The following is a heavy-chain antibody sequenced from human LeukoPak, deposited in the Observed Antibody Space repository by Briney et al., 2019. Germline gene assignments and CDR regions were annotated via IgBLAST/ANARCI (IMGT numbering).Heavy chain of an antibody. CDR2: INPSGGST. Sequence: ASVKVSCKASGYTFTSYYMHWVRQAPGQGLEWMGIINPSGGSTSYAQKFQGRVTMTRDTSTSTVYMELSSLRSEDTAVYYCTRVPNEAGVDYWGQGTLVTVSS. CDR3: TRVPNEAGVDY. J-gene: IGHJ4*02. D-gene: IGHD6-19*01. CDR1: GYTFTSYY. V-gene: IGHV1-46*01.